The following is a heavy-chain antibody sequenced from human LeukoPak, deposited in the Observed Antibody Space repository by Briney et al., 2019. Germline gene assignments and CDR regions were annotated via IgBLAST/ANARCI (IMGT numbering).Heavy chain of an antibody. D-gene: IGHD7-27*01. CDR1: GGSIRISSYY. Sequence: KPSETLSLTCTVSGGSIRISSYYWGWIRQPPGKGLEWIGSIYYSGSTYYNPSLKSRVTISVDTSKNQFSLKLSSVTAADTAVYYCARLNWGSLSFDYWGQGTLVTVSS. V-gene: IGHV4-39*01. CDR2: IYYSGST. CDR3: ARLNWGSLSFDY. J-gene: IGHJ4*02.